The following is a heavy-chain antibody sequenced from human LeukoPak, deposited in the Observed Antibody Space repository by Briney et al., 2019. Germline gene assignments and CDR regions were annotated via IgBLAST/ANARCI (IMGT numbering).Heavy chain of an antibody. CDR2: IKGGGSGK. CDR3: TKNTHDY. D-gene: IGHD1/OR15-1a*01. J-gene: IGHJ4*02. V-gene: IGHV3-7*01. CDR1: GFTFSGSW. Sequence: GESLTLSCAASGFTFSGSWMSWVRQAPGKGLEGVATIKGGGSGKFYVDSVKGRFAISRDDAKSSLFLQMDSLRSEDTAFYYCTKNTHDYWGQGTLVTVSS.